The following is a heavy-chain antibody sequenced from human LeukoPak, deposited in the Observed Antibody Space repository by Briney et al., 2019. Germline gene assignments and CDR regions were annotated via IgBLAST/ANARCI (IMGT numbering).Heavy chain of an antibody. CDR2: IKQDGSEK. J-gene: IGHJ4*02. CDR1: GFTLSSYW. CDR3: ARSNWGVDS. D-gene: IGHD7-27*01. Sequence: GGSLRLSWQPSGFTLSSYWMSWVRQAPGKGLEWVANIKQDGSEKYYVDSVKGRFTMSRDNAKNTLYLQMNSLRAEDTAVYYCARSNWGVDSWGQGTLVTVSS. V-gene: IGHV3-7*01.